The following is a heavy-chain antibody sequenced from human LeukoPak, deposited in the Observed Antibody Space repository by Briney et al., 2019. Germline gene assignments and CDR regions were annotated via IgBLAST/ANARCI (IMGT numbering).Heavy chain of an antibody. Sequence: GASVKVSCKASGYTFTSYGISWVRQAPGQGLEWMGWISAYNGNTNYAQKLQGRVTMTTDTSTSTAYMELRSLRSDDTAVYYCARDYYDSSPEPIYYYYGMDVWGQGTTVTVSS. J-gene: IGHJ6*02. CDR1: GYTFTSYG. D-gene: IGHD3-22*01. CDR2: ISAYNGNT. V-gene: IGHV1-18*01. CDR3: ARDYYDSSPEPIYYYYGMDV.